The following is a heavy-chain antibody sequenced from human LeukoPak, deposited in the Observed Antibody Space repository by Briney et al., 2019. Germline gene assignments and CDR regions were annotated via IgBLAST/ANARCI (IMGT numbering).Heavy chain of an antibody. V-gene: IGHV3-74*01. Sequence: TGGSLRLSCAASGFTHSSYWMHWVRQAPGKGLVWVSRINSDGSSTTYADSVKGRFTISRDNAKNTLYLQMNSLRAEDTAVYYCARVEPIRLLVDYWGQGTLVTVSS. D-gene: IGHD3-3*01. CDR1: GFTHSSYW. CDR3: ARVEPIRLLVDY. J-gene: IGHJ4*02. CDR2: INSDGSST.